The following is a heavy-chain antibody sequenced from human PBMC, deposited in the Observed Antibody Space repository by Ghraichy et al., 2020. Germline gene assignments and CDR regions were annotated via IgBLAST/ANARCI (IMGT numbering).Heavy chain of an antibody. Sequence: SETLALTCTVSGGSISSGSYYWSWIRQPAGKGLEWIGRIYTSGSTNYNPSLKSRVTISVDTSKNQFSLKLSSVTAADTAVYYCARDARQYCTNGVCYPYYYYGMDVWGQGTTVTVSS. CDR3: ARDARQYCTNGVCYPYYYYGMDV. CDR1: GGSISSGSYY. CDR2: IYTSGST. J-gene: IGHJ6*02. V-gene: IGHV4-61*02. D-gene: IGHD2-8*01.